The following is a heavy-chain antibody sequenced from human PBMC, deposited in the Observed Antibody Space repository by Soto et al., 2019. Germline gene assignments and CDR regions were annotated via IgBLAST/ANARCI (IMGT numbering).Heavy chain of an antibody. Sequence: GESLKISCKGSGYSFTSYWIGWARQMPGKGLEWMGIIYPGDSDTRYSPSFQGQVTISADKSISTAYLQWSSLKASDTAMYYCARRGATYCGGDCSPRAFDIWGQGTMVTVSS. V-gene: IGHV5-51*01. CDR3: ARRGATYCGGDCSPRAFDI. CDR2: IYPGDSDT. D-gene: IGHD2-21*02. CDR1: GYSFTSYW. J-gene: IGHJ3*02.